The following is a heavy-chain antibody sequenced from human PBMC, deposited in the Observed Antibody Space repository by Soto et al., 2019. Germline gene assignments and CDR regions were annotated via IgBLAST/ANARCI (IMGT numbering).Heavy chain of an antibody. V-gene: IGHV4-59*08. CDR1: GGSISSYY. CDR2: IYYSGST. D-gene: IGHD5-18*01. CDR3: ARLVWSYGTWFDP. Sequence: PSETLSLTCTVSGGSISSYYWSWIRQPPGKGLEWIGYIYYSGSTNYNPSLKSRVIISIDTSKNQFSLKLSSVTAADTAVYYCARLVWSYGTWFDPWGQGTLVTVSS. J-gene: IGHJ5*02.